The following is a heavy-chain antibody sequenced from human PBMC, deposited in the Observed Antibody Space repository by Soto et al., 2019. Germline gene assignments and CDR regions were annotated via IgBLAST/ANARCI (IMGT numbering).Heavy chain of an antibody. CDR3: ARDPSTINKLIGVWFDP. V-gene: IGHV1-69*13. CDR1: GDTFGRFT. J-gene: IGHJ5*02. Sequence: ASVKVSCKASGDTFGRFTINWVRQAPGQGLEWMGGIKPISDITNYAQRFQGRVTFTADASTSTVYLELSSLRSEDTATYYCARDPSTINKLIGVWFDPWGQGTLVTVS. CDR2: IKPISDIT. D-gene: IGHD4-4*01.